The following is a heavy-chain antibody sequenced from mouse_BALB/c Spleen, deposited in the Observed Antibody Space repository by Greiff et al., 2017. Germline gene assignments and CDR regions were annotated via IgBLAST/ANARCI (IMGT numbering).Heavy chain of an antibody. Sequence: EVMLVESGGGLVKPGGSLKLSCAASGFAFSSYDMSWVRQTPEKRLEWVAYISSGGGSTYYPDTVKGRFTISRDNAKNTLYLQMSSLKSEDTAMYYCARHGGNFRYYAMDYWGQGTSVTVSS. CDR3: ARHGGNFRYYAMDY. CDR1: GFAFSSYD. J-gene: IGHJ4*01. CDR2: ISSGGGST. D-gene: IGHD2-1*01. V-gene: IGHV5-12-1*01.